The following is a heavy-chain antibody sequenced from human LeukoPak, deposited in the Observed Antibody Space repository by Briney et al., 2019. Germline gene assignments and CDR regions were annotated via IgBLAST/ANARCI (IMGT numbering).Heavy chain of an antibody. CDR1: GFTFDDYA. CDR2: ISWNSGSI. D-gene: IGHD3-3*01. Sequence: GGSLRLSCAASGFTFDDYAMHWVRQAPGKDLEWVSGISWNSGSIGYADSVKGRFTISRDNAKNSLYLQMNSLRAEDTALYYCAKDNYWSGYYTAFDIWGQGTMVTVSS. CDR3: AKDNYWSGYYTAFDI. J-gene: IGHJ3*02. V-gene: IGHV3-9*01.